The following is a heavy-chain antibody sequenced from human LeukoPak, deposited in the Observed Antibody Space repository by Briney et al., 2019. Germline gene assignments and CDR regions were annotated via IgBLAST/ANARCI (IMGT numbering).Heavy chain of an antibody. Sequence: GASLKFSCQTSGYDFASYWIGWGRQMPGKGLEWRGIIYPGDSDTRYRPSFQGHVSISADKTASTSYLRWSSLKASDTAMYYCATLEDYVLTFWGQGTMVTVST. J-gene: IGHJ3*01. CDR2: IYPGDSDT. CDR3: ATLEDYVLTF. CDR1: GYDFASYW. D-gene: IGHD3-10*02. V-gene: IGHV5-51*01.